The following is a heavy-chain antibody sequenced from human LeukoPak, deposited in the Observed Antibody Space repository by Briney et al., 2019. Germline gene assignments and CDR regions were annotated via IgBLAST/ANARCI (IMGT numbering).Heavy chain of an antibody. V-gene: IGHV4-38-2*02. J-gene: IGHJ6*03. D-gene: IGHD1-26*01. CDR3: ARGASSGSKAYYYYYMDV. CDR2: IYHSGIT. Sequence: SETLSLTCTVSGYSIRSGFYWGWIRQPPGKGLEWIGNIYHSGITYYTPSLKSRLTISVDTSKHQFYLKLNSVTAADTAVYYCARGASSGSKAYYYYYMDVWGKGTTVTISS. CDR1: GYSIRSGFY.